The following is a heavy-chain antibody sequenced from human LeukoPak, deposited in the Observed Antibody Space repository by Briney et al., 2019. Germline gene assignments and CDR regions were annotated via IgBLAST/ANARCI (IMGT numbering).Heavy chain of an antibody. J-gene: IGHJ4*02. V-gene: IGHV3-7*01. CDR3: ARGNDYDFWSGSRYYFDY. D-gene: IGHD3-3*01. CDR1: GFTFSSYW. Sequence: PGGSLRLSCAASGFTFSSYWMSWVRQAPGKGLEWVANIKQDGSEKYYVDSVKGRFTISRDNAKNSLYLQMYSLRAEDTAVYYCARGNDYDFWSGSRYYFDYWGQGTLVTVSS. CDR2: IKQDGSEK.